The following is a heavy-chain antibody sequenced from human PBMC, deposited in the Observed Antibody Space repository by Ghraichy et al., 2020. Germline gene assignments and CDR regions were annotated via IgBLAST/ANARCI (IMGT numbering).Heavy chain of an antibody. CDR1: GGSVSSGSYY. D-gene: IGHD4-23*01. CDR3: ARSPYYSVITQI. J-gene: IGHJ3*02. CDR2: IYYSGST. Sequence: SETLSLTCTVSGGSVSSGSYYWSWIRQPPGKGLEWIGYIYYSGSTNYNPPLKSRVTISVDTSKNQFSLKLSSVTAADTAVYYCARSPYYSVITQIWGQGTMLTVSS. V-gene: IGHV4-61*01.